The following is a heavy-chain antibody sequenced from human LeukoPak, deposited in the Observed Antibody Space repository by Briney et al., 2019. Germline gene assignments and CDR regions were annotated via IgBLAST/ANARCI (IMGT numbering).Heavy chain of an antibody. CDR3: ARVKGSGWDFDY. CDR1: GDSISSSSYY. D-gene: IGHD6-19*01. CDR2: IYYSGST. Sequence: SETLSLTCTVSGDSISSSSYYWGWIRQPPGKGLEWIGNIYYSGSTYYNPSLKSRVTISVDTSKNQFSLKLSSVTAADTAVYYCARVKGSGWDFDYWGQGTLVTVSS. J-gene: IGHJ4*02. V-gene: IGHV4-39*07.